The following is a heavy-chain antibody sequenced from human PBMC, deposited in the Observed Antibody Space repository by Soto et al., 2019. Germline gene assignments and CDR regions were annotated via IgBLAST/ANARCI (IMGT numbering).Heavy chain of an antibody. CDR3: ARGKGIAAAGKSFDY. D-gene: IGHD6-13*01. CDR2: INHSGST. V-gene: IGHV4-34*01. Sequence: PSETLSLTCTVSGGSVSSGYYWSWIRQPPGKGLEWIGEINHSGSTNYNPSLKSRVTISVDTSKNQFSLKLSSVTAADTAVYYCARGKGIAAAGKSFDYWGQGTLVTVSS. J-gene: IGHJ4*02. CDR1: GGSVSSGYY.